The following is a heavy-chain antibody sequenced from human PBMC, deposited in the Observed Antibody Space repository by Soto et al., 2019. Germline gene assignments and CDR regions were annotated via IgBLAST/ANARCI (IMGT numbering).Heavy chain of an antibody. Sequence: GVSLRLSFAASGFIFNNHAMTWFRQAPGKGLEWVSSISGGGINTYYADSVKGRFTISGDNSKNTLYLQMNSLRAEDTAVYYCARDAQLIGWYYFDSWGQGTLVTVSS. V-gene: IGHV3-23*01. J-gene: IGHJ4*02. CDR3: ARDAQLIGWYYFDS. CDR1: GFIFNNHA. D-gene: IGHD6-6*01. CDR2: ISGGGINT.